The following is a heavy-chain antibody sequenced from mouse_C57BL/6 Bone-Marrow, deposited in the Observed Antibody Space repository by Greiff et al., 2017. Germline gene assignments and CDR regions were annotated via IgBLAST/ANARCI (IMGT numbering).Heavy chain of an antibody. CDR2: IDPADGET. Sequence: VQLKEPGAELVKPGASVKLSCTASGYNIKDYYMHWVKQRPEQGLEWIGRIDPADGETKYTPKFKGKATLTADTSSNTAYLQLSSLTSEVNACDYCSRSGYGRGDYWGQGTTLTVSS. CDR1: GYNIKDYY. J-gene: IGHJ2*01. CDR3: SRSGYGRGDY. V-gene: IGHV14-2*01. D-gene: IGHD1-1*01.